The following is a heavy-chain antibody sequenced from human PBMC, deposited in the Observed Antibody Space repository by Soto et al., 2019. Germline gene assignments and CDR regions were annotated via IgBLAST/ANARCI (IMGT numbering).Heavy chain of an antibody. J-gene: IGHJ3*01. CDR1: GFIFSNYA. D-gene: IGHD1-1*01. V-gene: IGHV3-53*01. CDR2: LYDVDGT. Sequence: GGSLRLSCAASGFIFSNYAMRWVRQAPGKGLEWISALYDVDGTYYADSVKGRFTTSTDSSKTTVYLQMNGLRPDDTAVYYCASWHEREHAYDVWGRGTTVTVSS. CDR3: ASWHEREHAYDV.